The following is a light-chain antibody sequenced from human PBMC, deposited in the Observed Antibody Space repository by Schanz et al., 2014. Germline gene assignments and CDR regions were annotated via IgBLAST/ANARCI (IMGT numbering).Light chain of an antibody. V-gene: IGKV3-11*01. CDR3: QQHYSTPRT. Sequence: EIVLTQSPGTLSLSPGERATLSCRASQSVRNFLAWYQQKPGQAPRLIIYDTSNRATGVPARFSGSGSGTEFTLTISSLQSEDFAVYYCQQHYSTPRTFGQGTKVEIK. J-gene: IGKJ1*01. CDR1: QSVRNF. CDR2: DTS.